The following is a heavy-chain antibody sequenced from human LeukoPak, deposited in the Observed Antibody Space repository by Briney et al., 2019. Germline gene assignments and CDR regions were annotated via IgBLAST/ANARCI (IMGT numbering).Heavy chain of an antibody. CDR2: IYTTGST. D-gene: IGHD3-22*01. V-gene: IGHV4-4*07. CDR3: AREATRINVIVVVTEAFDI. J-gene: IGHJ3*02. CDR1: GGSISSYY. Sequence: SETLSLTCTVSGGSISSYYWSWIRQPPGKGLEWIGRIYTTGSTNYNPSLKSRVAMSIDTSKNQFSLKLSSVTAADTAVYYCAREATRINVIVVVTEAFDIWGQGTMVTVSS.